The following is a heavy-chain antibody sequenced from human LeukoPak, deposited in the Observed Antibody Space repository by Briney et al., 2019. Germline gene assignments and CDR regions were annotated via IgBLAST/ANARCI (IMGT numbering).Heavy chain of an antibody. Sequence: GGSLRLSCAASGFTVSSNYMSWVRQAPGKGLEWVSVIYSGGSTYYADSVKGRFTISRDNSKNTLYLQMNSLRVEDTAVYYCARDGKDSSGYYFGDSWGQGTLVTVSS. CDR3: ARDGKDSSGYYFGDS. J-gene: IGHJ4*02. CDR2: IYSGGST. D-gene: IGHD3-22*01. CDR1: GFTVSSNY. V-gene: IGHV3-66*01.